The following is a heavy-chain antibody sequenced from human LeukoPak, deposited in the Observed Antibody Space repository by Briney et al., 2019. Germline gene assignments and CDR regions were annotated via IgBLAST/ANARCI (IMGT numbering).Heavy chain of an antibody. CDR3: ARVVVPAGEFDY. V-gene: IGHV3-33*01. D-gene: IGHD2-2*01. CDR2: IWYDGSNR. Sequence: PGRSLRLSCAASGFTFSSYGMHWVRQAPGKGLEWVAVIWYDGSNRYYADSAKGRFTISRDNSKNTLYLQMNSLRAEDTAVYYCARVVVPAGEFDYWGQGTLVTVSS. CDR1: GFTFSSYG. J-gene: IGHJ4*02.